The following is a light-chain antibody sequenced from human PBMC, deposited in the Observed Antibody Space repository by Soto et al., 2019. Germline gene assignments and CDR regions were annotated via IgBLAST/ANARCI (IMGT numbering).Light chain of an antibody. Sequence: EIVMTQSPATLSVSPGERATLSCRASQSISSTLAGYQQKPGQPPRLLIYGASTRATGIPARFSGSGSGTEFTLTISSLQSEDSAVYYCQQYNGWPPKTFGQGTKVEIK. CDR3: QQYNGWPPKT. V-gene: IGKV3-15*01. J-gene: IGKJ1*01. CDR2: GAS. CDR1: QSISST.